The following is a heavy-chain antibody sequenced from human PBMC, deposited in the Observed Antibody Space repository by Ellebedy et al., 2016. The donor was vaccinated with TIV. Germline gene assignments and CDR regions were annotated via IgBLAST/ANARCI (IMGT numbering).Heavy chain of an antibody. J-gene: IGHJ3*02. V-gene: IGHV3-11*06. Sequence: GESLKISCAASGFTFSAYYMNWIRQDPGKGLEWVSYIRSSSSYIYYADSVKGRFTISRDNAKNSLYLQMNSLRAEDTAVYYCARGIRLRRNPYDAFDIWGQGTMVTVSS. CDR2: IRSSSSYI. CDR3: ARGIRLRRNPYDAFDI. CDR1: GFTFSAYY. D-gene: IGHD1-14*01.